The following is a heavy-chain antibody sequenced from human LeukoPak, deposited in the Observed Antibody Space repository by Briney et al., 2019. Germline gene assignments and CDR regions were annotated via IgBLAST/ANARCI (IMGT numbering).Heavy chain of an antibody. V-gene: IGHV1-69*13. CDR3: ARAFLRGNYDSSGTAYYYYGMDV. D-gene: IGHD3-22*01. J-gene: IGHJ6*02. Sequence: SVKVSCKASGGTFSSYAISWVRQAPGQGLEWMGGIIPNFGTANYAQKFQGRVTITADESTSTAYMELSSLRSEDTAVYYCARAFLRGNYDSSGTAYYYYGMDVWGQGTTVTVSS. CDR1: GGTFSSYA. CDR2: IIPNFGTA.